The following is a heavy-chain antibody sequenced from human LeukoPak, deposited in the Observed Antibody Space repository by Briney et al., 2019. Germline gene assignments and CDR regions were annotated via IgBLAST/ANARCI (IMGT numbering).Heavy chain of an antibody. J-gene: IGHJ5*02. CDR3: ARDGRHRYYYDSSGFYGSWFDP. Sequence: RASVKVSCKASGYTFTSYGISWVRQAPGQGVEWMGWISGYNGNTKNAQKLQGRVTMTTDTSTSTAYMELRSLRSDDTAVYYCARDGRHRYYYDSSGFYGSWFDPWGQGTLVTVSS. CDR1: GYTFTSYG. V-gene: IGHV1-18*01. D-gene: IGHD3-22*01. CDR2: ISGYNGNT.